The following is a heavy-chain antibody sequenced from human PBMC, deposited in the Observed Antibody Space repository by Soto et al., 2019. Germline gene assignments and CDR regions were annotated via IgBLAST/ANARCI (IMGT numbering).Heavy chain of an antibody. V-gene: IGHV1-69*12. J-gene: IGHJ5*02. Sequence: QVQLVQSGAEVKKPGSSVKVSCKASGGTFSSYAISWVRQAPGQGLEWMGGIIPIFGTANYAQKFQGRVTITADESTSTAYMERSSLRSEDTAVYYCARDPLASGSYWGWFDPWGQGTLVTVSS. D-gene: IGHD1-26*01. CDR2: IIPIFGTA. CDR3: ARDPLASGSYWGWFDP. CDR1: GGTFSSYA.